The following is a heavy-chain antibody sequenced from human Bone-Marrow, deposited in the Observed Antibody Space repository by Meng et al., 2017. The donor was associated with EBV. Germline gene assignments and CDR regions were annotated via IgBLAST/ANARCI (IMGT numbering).Heavy chain of an antibody. CDR3: AKVGRTLQYWLDP. D-gene: IGHD4-11*01. J-gene: IGHJ5*02. CDR2: ISYDGSNK. Sequence: QVQLVGSGGGVVQPGRSLRLSCAASGFIFDNSAMHWVRQAPGKGLEWVAFISYDGSNKYYADSVKGRFTISRDNSKNTLYLQMNSLRAEETAVYYCAKVGRTLQYWLDPWGQGTLVTVSS. CDR1: GFIFDNSA. V-gene: IGHV3-30*18.